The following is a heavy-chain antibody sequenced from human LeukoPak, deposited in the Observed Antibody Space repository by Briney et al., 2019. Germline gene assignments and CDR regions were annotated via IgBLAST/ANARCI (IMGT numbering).Heavy chain of an antibody. Sequence: ASVKVSCTASGYTFTSYDINWVRQATGQGLEWMGWMNPNSGNTGYAKKFQGRVTITRNTSISTAYMELSSLRSEDTAVYYCARAQGPNWFDPWGQGTLVTVSS. J-gene: IGHJ5*02. CDR2: MNPNSGNT. V-gene: IGHV1-8*03. CDR1: GYTFTSYD. CDR3: ARAQGPNWFDP.